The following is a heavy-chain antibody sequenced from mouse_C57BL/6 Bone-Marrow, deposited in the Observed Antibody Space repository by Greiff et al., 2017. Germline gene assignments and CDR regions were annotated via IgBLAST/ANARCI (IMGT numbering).Heavy chain of an antibody. Sequence: QVQLQQPGAELVKPGASVKMSCKASGYTFTSYWITWVKQRPGQGLEWIGDIYPGSGSTNYNEKFKSKATLTVDTSSSTAYRRLSNLTSEDSAVYDCSRDYYGSSYEDYFDYWGQGTTLTVSS. CDR1: GYTFTSYW. V-gene: IGHV1-55*01. CDR3: SRDYYGSSYEDYFDY. D-gene: IGHD1-1*01. J-gene: IGHJ2*01. CDR2: IYPGSGST.